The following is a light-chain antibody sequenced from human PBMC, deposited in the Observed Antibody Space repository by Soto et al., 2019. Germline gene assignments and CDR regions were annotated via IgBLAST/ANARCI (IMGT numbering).Light chain of an antibody. CDR3: AAWDDRLSGWV. Sequence: QSVLTQPPSASVTPGQRVTISCSGSSSNIGSNYVYWYQQLPGTAPKLLIYSNNQRPSGVPDRFSGSKSGTSASLAISGLRSEDEADYYCAAWDDRLSGWVFGGGTKVTVL. J-gene: IGLJ3*02. CDR1: SSNIGSNY. CDR2: SNN. V-gene: IGLV1-47*02.